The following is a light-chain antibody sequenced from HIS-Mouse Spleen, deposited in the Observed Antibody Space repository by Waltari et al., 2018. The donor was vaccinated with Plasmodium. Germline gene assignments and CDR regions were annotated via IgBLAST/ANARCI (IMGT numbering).Light chain of an antibody. Sequence: EIVLTQSPATLSLSPGDRATITCRASQSVSSYLAWYQQKPGQAPRLLIYDASNRATGIPARFSGSGSGTDFTLTISSLEPEDCAVYYCQQRSNWPPLTFGGGTKVEIK. J-gene: IGKJ4*01. CDR2: DAS. V-gene: IGKV3-11*01. CDR3: QQRSNWPPLT. CDR1: QSVSSY.